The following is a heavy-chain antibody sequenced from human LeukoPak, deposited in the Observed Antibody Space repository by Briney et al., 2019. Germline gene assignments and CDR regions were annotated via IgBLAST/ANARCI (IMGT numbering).Heavy chain of an antibody. V-gene: IGHV1-2*02. Sequence: ASVKVSCKASGYTFTGYYMHWVRQAPGQGLEWMGWINPNSGGTNYAQKFQGRVTMTRDTSISTAYMELSRLRSDDTAVYYCANGKGRYCSSTSCWDYWGQGTLVTVSS. J-gene: IGHJ4*01. CDR3: ANGKGRYCSSTSCWDY. CDR2: INPNSGGT. CDR1: GYTFTGYY. D-gene: IGHD2-2*01.